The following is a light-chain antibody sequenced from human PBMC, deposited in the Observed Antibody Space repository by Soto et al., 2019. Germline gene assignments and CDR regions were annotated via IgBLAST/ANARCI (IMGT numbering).Light chain of an antibody. CDR2: GSS. V-gene: IGKV3D-15*01. CDR1: ENVGTN. Sequence: IVLTQSPATLSVSPGERVTLSCRASENVGTNLAWYQQRRGQPPRLLIYGSSTRATGISATFSGSGSRTEFTLTISSLQSEDSAVYYCQQYNNWGLSFGGGTRVEIK. CDR3: QQYNNWGLS. J-gene: IGKJ4*01.